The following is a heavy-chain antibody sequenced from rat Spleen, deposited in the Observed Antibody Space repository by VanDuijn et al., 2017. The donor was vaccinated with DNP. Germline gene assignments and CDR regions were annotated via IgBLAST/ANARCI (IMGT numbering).Heavy chain of an antibody. J-gene: IGHJ2*01. CDR1: GYSITSSYR. D-gene: IGHD5-1*01. CDR2: INNEGNT. Sequence: EVQLQESGPGLVKPSQSLSLTCSVTGYSITSSYRWNWIRKFPGNELEWMGYINNEGNTNYNPSLKSRFSITRDTSKNQFFLQVNSVRNEDTATYYCAIQLGVFDYWGQGVMVIVSS. CDR3: AIQLGVFDY. V-gene: IGHV3-3*01.